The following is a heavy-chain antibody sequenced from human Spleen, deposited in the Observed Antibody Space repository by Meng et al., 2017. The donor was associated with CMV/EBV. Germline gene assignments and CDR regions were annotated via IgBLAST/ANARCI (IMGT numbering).Heavy chain of an antibody. J-gene: IGHJ4*02. D-gene: IGHD3-22*01. CDR1: GYPFTGYY. Sequence: ASVKVSCKASGYPFTGYYINWVRQAPGQGLEWMGRIKPNSGGTNYAQKFQGRVTMTRDTSISTAYMELRGLRSDDTAVYFCARDAVSHYFDHGGAPDSWGQGTLVTVSS. V-gene: IGHV1-2*06. CDR3: ARDAVSHYFDHGGAPDS. CDR2: IKPNSGGT.